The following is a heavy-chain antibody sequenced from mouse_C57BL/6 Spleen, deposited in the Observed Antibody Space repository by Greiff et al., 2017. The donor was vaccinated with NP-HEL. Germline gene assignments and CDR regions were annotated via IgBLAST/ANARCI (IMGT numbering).Heavy chain of an antibody. V-gene: IGHV1-69*01. D-gene: IGHD3-2*02. CDR3: ASGQLRLRGYFDY. CDR2: IDPSDSYT. CDR1: GYTFTSYW. Sequence: VQLQQSGAELVMPGASVKLSCKASGYTFTSYWMHWVKQRPGQGLEWIGEIDPSDSYTNYNQKFKGKSTLTVDKSSSTAYMQLSSLTSEDSAVYYCASGQLRLRGYFDYWGQGTTLTVSS. J-gene: IGHJ2*01.